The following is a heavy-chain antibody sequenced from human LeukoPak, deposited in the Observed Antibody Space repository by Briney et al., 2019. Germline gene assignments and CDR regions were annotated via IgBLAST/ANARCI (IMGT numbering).Heavy chain of an antibody. J-gene: IGHJ4*02. CDR3: AKRGRIAAAGSIYFDY. Sequence: GGSLRLSCAASGFTFSSYAMSWVRQAPGKGLEWVSAISGSGGSTHYADSVKGRFTISRDNSKNTLYLQMNNLRAEDTAVYYCAKRGRIAAAGSIYFDYWGQGTLVTVSS. D-gene: IGHD6-13*01. CDR2: ISGSGGST. CDR1: GFTFSSYA. V-gene: IGHV3-23*01.